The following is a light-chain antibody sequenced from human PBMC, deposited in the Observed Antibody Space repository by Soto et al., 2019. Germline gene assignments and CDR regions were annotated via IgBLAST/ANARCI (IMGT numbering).Light chain of an antibody. V-gene: IGKV3-15*01. CDR1: QSISRE. J-gene: IGKJ2*01. Sequence: EIVMTQSPATLSVSPGERATLSCRASQSISRELAWYQQKPGQPPRLLIYSASTRATGVPARFTGSGSGSEFTLTISGLQSEDFAVYYCQQGHNWPLTFGQGTRLEI. CDR3: QQGHNWPLT. CDR2: SAS.